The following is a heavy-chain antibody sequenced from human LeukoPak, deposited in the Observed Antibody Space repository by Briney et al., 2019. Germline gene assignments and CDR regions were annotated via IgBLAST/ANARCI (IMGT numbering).Heavy chain of an antibody. CDR2: IIPIFGTA. CDR1: GGTFSSYA. Sequence: PSVTLSCTPSGGTFSSYAISWVRQAPGQGLEWMGGIIPIFGTANYAQKFQGRVTITTDESTSTAYMELSSLRSEDTAVYYCARANSGSSIAARGGEDHYYYMDVWGKGTTVTVSS. V-gene: IGHV1-69*05. CDR3: ARANSGSSIAARGGEDHYYYMDV. J-gene: IGHJ6*03. D-gene: IGHD6-6*01.